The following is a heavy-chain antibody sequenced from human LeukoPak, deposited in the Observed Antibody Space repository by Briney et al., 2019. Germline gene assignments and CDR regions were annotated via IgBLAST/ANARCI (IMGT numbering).Heavy chain of an antibody. CDR1: GFTFSNYA. V-gene: IGHV3-23*01. CDR3: AKQWVDC. J-gene: IGHJ4*02. Sequence: GGSLRLSCAASGFTFSNYAMNWVRQAPGKGLEWVSSISESGDATHYADSVKGRFTISRDNAQNTLYLQMNTLRAEDTALYYCAKQWVDCWGQGTLVTVSS. D-gene: IGHD1-26*01. CDR2: ISESGDAT.